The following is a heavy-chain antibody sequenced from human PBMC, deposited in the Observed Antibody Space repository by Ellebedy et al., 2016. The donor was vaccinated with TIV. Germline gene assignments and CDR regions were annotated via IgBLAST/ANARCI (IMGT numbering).Heavy chain of an antibody. CDR2: ISYDGSNK. CDR3: AREFGVVISIDYYYYYMDV. Sequence: GESLKISXAASGLTFSSYAMHWVRQAPGKGLEWVAVISYDGSNKYYADSVKGRFTISRDNSKNTLYLQMNSLRAEDTAVYYCAREFGVVISIDYYYYYMDVWGKGTTVTVSS. D-gene: IGHD3-3*01. V-gene: IGHV3-30-3*01. CDR1: GLTFSSYA. J-gene: IGHJ6*03.